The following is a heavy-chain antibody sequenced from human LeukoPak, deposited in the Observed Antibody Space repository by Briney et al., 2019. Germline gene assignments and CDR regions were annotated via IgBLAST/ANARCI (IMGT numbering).Heavy chain of an antibody. D-gene: IGHD3-22*01. CDR1: GYTFTGYY. Sequence: ASVKVSCKASGYTFTGYYMHWVRQAPGQGLEWMGWINPNSGGTNYAQQFQGRVTMTRDTSVSTAYMELSRLRSDDTAVYYCARELTYYYDSSGYYYGDYWGQGTLVTVSS. CDR3: ARELTYYYDSSGYYYGDY. CDR2: INPNSGGT. V-gene: IGHV1-2*02. J-gene: IGHJ4*02.